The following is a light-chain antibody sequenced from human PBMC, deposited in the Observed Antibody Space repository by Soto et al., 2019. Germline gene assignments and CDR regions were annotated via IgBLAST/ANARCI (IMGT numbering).Light chain of an antibody. CDR1: QSLSTY. J-gene: IGKJ3*01. Sequence: EIVLTQSPATLSLSPGERATLSCRASQSLSTYLAWYQQKPGQAPRLLIYYASNRATGIPARFSGSGSGTDFTLTITSLEPEDFADYYCQQRYNWPFTFGPVTKVDI. CDR3: QQRYNWPFT. V-gene: IGKV3-11*01. CDR2: YAS.